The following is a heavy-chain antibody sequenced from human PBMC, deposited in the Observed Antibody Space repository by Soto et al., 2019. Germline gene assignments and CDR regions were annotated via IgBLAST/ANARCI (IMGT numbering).Heavy chain of an antibody. CDR3: ARVEDSSGWSRGFDAFDI. V-gene: IGHV3-7*01. D-gene: IGHD6-19*01. CDR2: IKQDGSEK. Sequence: GGSLRLSCAASGFTFSSYWMSWVRQAPGKGLEWVANIKQDGSEKYYVDSVKGRFTISRDNAKNSLYLQMNSLIAEDTAVYYCARVEDSSGWSRGFDAFDIWGQGTMVTVSS. CDR1: GFTFSSYW. J-gene: IGHJ3*02.